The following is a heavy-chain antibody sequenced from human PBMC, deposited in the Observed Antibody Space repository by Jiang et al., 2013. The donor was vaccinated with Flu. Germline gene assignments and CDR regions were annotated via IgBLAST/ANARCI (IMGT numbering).Heavy chain of an antibody. CDR2: INHSGST. CDR3: ARGRIQLWRSYWYFDL. V-gene: IGHV4-34*01. Sequence: LLKPSETLSLTCAVYGGSFSGYYWSWIRQPPGKGLEWIGEINHSGSTNYNPSLKSRVTISVDTSKNQFSLKLSSVTAADTAVYYCARGRIQLWRSYWYFDLWGRGTLVTVSS. D-gene: IGHD5-18*01. J-gene: IGHJ2*01. CDR1: GGSFSGYY.